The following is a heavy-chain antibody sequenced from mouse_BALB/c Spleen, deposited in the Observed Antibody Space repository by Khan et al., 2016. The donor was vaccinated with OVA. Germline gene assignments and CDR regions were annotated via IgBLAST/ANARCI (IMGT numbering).Heavy chain of an antibody. J-gene: IGHJ4*01. CDR3: ARAYYRYDGYYTVDY. D-gene: IGHD2-14*01. CDR2: IWGGGGT. Sequence: VQLVQSGPGLVAPSQSLYITCTVSGLYLYRSNIHWVSQPPGKGLEWMGMIWGGGGTDYNSTLKYRMSISKDNSKSKVFLKMNSLQTDDTAMYXCARAYYRYDGYYTVDYWGQGTSVTVSS. V-gene: IGHV2-6-4*01. CDR1: GLYLYRSN.